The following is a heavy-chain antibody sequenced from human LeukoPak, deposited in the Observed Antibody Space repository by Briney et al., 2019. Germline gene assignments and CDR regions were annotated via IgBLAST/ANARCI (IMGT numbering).Heavy chain of an antibody. CDR2: IIPIFGTA. CDR3: ATGYSSSWYLDY. V-gene: IGHV1-69*05. J-gene: IGHJ4*02. CDR1: GGTFSSYA. D-gene: IGHD6-13*01. Sequence: SVKVSCKASGGTFSSYAISWVRQAPGQGLEWMGGIIPIFGTANYAQKFQGRVTITTDESTSTAYMELSSLRSEDTAVYYCATGYSSSWYLDYWGQGTLVTVSS.